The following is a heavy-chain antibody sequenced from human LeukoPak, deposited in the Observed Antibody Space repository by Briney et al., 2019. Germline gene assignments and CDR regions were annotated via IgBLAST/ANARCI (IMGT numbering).Heavy chain of an antibody. CDR1: GGSFSGYY. D-gene: IGHD4-23*01. CDR3: ARGRGRWYPETFDY. J-gene: IGHJ4*02. V-gene: IGHV4-34*01. Sequence: SETPSLTCAVYGGSFSGYYWSWIRQPPGKGLEWIGEINHSGSTNYNPSLKSRVTISVDTSKNQFSLKLSSVTAADTAVYYCARGRGRWYPETFDYWGQGILVTVSS. CDR2: INHSGST.